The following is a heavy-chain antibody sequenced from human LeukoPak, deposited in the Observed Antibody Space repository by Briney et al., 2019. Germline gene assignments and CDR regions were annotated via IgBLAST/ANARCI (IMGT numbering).Heavy chain of an antibody. CDR3: AREGCSSTSCSPWGFDP. V-gene: IGHV4-59*01. D-gene: IGHD2-2*01. Sequence: SETLSLTCTVSGGSISSYYWSWIRQPPGKGLEWIGYIYYSGSTNYNPSLKSRVTISVDTSKNQYSLKLSSVTAADTAVYYCAREGCSSTSCSPWGFDPWGQGTLVTVSS. CDR1: GGSISSYY. J-gene: IGHJ5*02. CDR2: IYYSGST.